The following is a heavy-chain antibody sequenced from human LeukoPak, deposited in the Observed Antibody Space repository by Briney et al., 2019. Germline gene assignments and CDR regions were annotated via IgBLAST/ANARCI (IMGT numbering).Heavy chain of an antibody. J-gene: IGHJ6*02. Sequence: SETLSLTCTVSGGSITSDNYSWSWLRQPPGRGLVWIGYIDYSGTTYYNPSLKSRVTMSGDTSKNQFSLEVISVTAADTAVYYCARAVESSWSGLYYGMDVWGQATTVTVSS. D-gene: IGHD6-13*01. V-gene: IGHV4-30-4*02. CDR2: IDYSGTT. CDR1: GGSITSDNYS. CDR3: ARAVESSWSGLYYGMDV.